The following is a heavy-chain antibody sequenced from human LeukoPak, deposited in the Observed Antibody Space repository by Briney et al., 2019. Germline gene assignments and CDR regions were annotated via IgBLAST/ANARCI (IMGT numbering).Heavy chain of an antibody. J-gene: IGHJ4*02. V-gene: IGHV5-51*01. D-gene: IGHD2-2*01. CDR1: GYSFTSYW. CDR3: ARLRYCSSTSCYYFDY. Sequence: GESLQISCQGSGYSFTSYWIGWVRQMPGKGLEWMGIIYPGDSDTRYSPSFQGQVTISADKSISTAYLQWSSLKASDTAMYYCARLRYCSSTSCYYFDYWGQGTLVTVSS. CDR2: IYPGDSDT.